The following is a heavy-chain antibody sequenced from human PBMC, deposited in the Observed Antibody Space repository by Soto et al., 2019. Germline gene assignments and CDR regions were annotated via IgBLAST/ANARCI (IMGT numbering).Heavy chain of an antibody. CDR3: AREWVPAAIHYYYYGMDV. J-gene: IGHJ6*02. CDR2: ISSSSTSI. Sequence: EVQLVESGGGLVKPGESLRLSCAASGFTFSTYSMNWVRQAPGKGLEWVSSISSSSTSIYYIDSVKGRFTISRDNAKNSLSLQMNSLRAEDTAVYYCAREWVPAAIHYYYYGMDVWGQGTTVTVSS. V-gene: IGHV3-21*01. D-gene: IGHD2-2*02. CDR1: GFTFSTYS.